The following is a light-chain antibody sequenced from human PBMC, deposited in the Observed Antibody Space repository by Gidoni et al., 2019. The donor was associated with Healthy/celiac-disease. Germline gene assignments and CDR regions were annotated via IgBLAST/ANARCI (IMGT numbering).Light chain of an antibody. CDR1: QRISSW. J-gene: IGKJ1*01. CDR3: QQYNSYSPWT. CDR2: KAS. V-gene: IGKV1-5*03. Sequence: DIQMTQSPSTLSASVGDRVTITCRASQRISSWLAWYQQKPGKAPKLLIYKASSLESGDPSRFSGSGSGTEFTLTISSLQPDDFATYYCQQYNSYSPWTFGQGTKVEIK.